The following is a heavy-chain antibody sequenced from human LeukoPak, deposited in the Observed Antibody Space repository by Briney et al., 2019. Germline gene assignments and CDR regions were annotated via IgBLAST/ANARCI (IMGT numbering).Heavy chain of an antibody. CDR1: GGTFSSYA. Sequence: SVKVSCKASGGTFSSYAISWVRQAPGQGLEWMGGIIPIFGTANYAQKFQGRVTITADKSTSTAYMELSSLRSEDTAVYYCARPFPGGGFGELNDWGQGTLVTVSS. J-gene: IGHJ4*02. CDR2: IIPIFGTA. CDR3: ARPFPGGGFGELND. D-gene: IGHD3-10*01. V-gene: IGHV1-69*06.